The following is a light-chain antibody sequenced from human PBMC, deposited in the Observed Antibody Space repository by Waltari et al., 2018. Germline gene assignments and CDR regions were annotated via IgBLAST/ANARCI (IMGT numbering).Light chain of an antibody. CDR3: QSYDSDEGVV. CDR2: EAH. CDR1: SDSIAINY. Sequence: NSLLTAPHSVSESPWKTVTISCTRTSDSIAINYVQWYQQRPGSAPTTVIFEAHQRPSGVPDRFSASIDTSSNSASLTISGLKTEDEALYYCQSYDSDEGVVFGGGTKLTVL. V-gene: IGLV6-57*03. J-gene: IGLJ2*01.